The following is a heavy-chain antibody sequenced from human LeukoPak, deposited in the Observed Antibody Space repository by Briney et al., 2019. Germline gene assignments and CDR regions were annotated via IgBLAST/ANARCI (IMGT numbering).Heavy chain of an antibody. CDR3: ARELYFGSGTYYPSLDS. D-gene: IGHD3-10*01. CDR2: TYYRSDWYN. J-gene: IGHJ4*02. CDR1: GDRVSSDSAA. Sequence: SQTLSLTCAISGDRVSSDSAAWHWIRQSPSRGLEWLGRTYYRSDWYNDYAEYVKSRTTIESDTSKNQVSLQLNSVTPDDTAVYFCARELYFGSGTYYPSLDSWGQGTLVTVSS. V-gene: IGHV6-1*01.